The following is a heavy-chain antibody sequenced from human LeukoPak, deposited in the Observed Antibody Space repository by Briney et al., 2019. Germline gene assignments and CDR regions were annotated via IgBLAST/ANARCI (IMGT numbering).Heavy chain of an antibody. Sequence: GGSLRLSCAASGFTFSSYGMHWVRQAPGKGLEWVAVISYDGSNKYYADSVKGRFTISRDNSKNTLYLQMNSLKTEDTAVYYCTRGRMGFGELLGDYWGQGTLVTVSS. CDR3: TRGRMGFGELLGDY. J-gene: IGHJ4*02. V-gene: IGHV3-30*03. CDR2: ISYDGSNK. CDR1: GFTFSSYG. D-gene: IGHD3-10*01.